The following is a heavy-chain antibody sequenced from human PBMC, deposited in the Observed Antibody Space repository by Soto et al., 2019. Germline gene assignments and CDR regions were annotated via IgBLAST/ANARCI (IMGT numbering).Heavy chain of an antibody. CDR3: AKGPPSGSYLTPFDY. CDR1: GFTFSSYA. J-gene: IGHJ4*02. Sequence: GGSLRLSCAASGFTFSSYAMSWVRQAPGKGLEWVSAISGSGGSTYYADSVKGRCTISRDNSKNTLYLQMNSLRAEDTAVYYCAKGPPSGSYLTPFDYWGQGTLVTVSS. D-gene: IGHD1-26*01. CDR2: ISGSGGST. V-gene: IGHV3-23*01.